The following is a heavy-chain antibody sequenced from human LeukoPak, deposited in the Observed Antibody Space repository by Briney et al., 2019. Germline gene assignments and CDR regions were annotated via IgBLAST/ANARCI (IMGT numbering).Heavy chain of an antibody. CDR3: AKDWYYGSGSYHRVGAFDI. CDR1: GFTFSSYS. Sequence: KTGGSLRLSCAASGFTFSSYSMNWVRQAPGKGLEWVSSISSGSSYIYYADSVKGRFTFSRDNAKNSLYLQMNSLRAEDTAVYYCAKDWYYGSGSYHRVGAFDIWGQGTMVTVSS. CDR2: ISSGSSYI. D-gene: IGHD3-10*01. J-gene: IGHJ3*02. V-gene: IGHV3-21*04.